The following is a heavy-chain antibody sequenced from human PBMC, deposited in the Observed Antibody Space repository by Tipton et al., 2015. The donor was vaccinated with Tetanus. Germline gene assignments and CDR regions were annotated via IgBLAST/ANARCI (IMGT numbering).Heavy chain of an antibody. J-gene: IGHJ6*02. CDR3: ASGSSIRHGLDV. V-gene: IGHV1-8*02. Sequence: QLVQSGGGLVQPGGSLRLSCKASGYTFTSYGLNWVRKAAGRGFEWMGWLNPKSGSAAYAPRFQGRVTMTTNTSITTAFMEVASLTYEDTAVYYCASGSSIRHGLDVWGHGTSVTVSS. CDR1: GYTFTSYG. D-gene: IGHD2-2*01. CDR2: LNPKSGSA.